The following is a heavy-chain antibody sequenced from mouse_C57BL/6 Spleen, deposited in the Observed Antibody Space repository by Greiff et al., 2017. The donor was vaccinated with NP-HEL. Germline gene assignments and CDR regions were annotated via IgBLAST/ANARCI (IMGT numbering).Heavy chain of an antibody. CDR3: TRVPAWFAY. Sequence: EVQLQQSGAELVRPGASVKLSCTASGFNIKDDYMHWVKQRPEQGLEWIGWIDPENGDTEYASKFQGKATITADTSSNTAYLQLSSLTSEDTAVYYCTRVPAWFAYWGQGTLVTVSA. CDR1: GFNIKDDY. J-gene: IGHJ3*01. V-gene: IGHV14-4*01. CDR2: IDPENGDT.